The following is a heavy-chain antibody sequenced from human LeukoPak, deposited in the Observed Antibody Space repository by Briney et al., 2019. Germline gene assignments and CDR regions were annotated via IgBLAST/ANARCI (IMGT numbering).Heavy chain of an antibody. CDR3: ARRDGGHYDILTGYYLYYYYMDV. CDR1: GFTFSSYW. J-gene: IGHJ6*03. D-gene: IGHD3-9*01. Sequence: GGSLRLSCAASGFTFSSYWMSWVRQAPGKGLEWVANIKEDGSEKYYVDSVKGRFTISRDNAKNSLYLQMNSLRAEDTAVYYCARRDGGHYDILTGYYLYYYYMDVWGKGTTVTVFS. V-gene: IGHV3-7*01. CDR2: IKEDGSEK.